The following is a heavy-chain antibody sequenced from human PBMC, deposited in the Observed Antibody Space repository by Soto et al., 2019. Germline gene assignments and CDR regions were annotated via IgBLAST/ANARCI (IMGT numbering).Heavy chain of an antibody. CDR1: GYAFTTSG. J-gene: IGHJ4*02. CDR3: ERGRYGDY. V-gene: IGHV1-18*01. Sequence: QVHLVQSGAEVKKPGASVKVSCQGSGYAFTTSGITWVRQAPGPGRAWMGWISTHNGNTNYAQKLQGRVTVTRDTSTSTAFMELRSLRYDDTAVYYCERGRYGDYWGQGALVTVSS. D-gene: IGHD1-20*01. CDR2: ISTHNGNT.